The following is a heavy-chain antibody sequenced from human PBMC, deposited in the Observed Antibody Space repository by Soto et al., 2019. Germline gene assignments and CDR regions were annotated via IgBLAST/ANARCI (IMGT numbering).Heavy chain of an antibody. CDR2: IWYDGSNK. J-gene: IGHJ6*02. D-gene: IGHD3-9*01. Sequence: AGGSLRLSCAASGFTFSSYGMHWVRQAPGKGLEWVAVIWYDGSNKYYADSVKGRFTISRDNSKNTLYLQMNSLRAEDTAVYYCARATTYYDILTGPPYYYYGMDVWGQGTTVTVSS. CDR3: ARATTYYDILTGPPYYYYGMDV. CDR1: GFTFSSYG. V-gene: IGHV3-33*01.